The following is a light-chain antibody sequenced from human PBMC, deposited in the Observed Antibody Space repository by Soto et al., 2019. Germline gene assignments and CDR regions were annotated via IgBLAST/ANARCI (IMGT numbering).Light chain of an antibody. CDR3: QQYGSSPKT. CDR2: GAS. CDR1: QSVSSSY. V-gene: IGKV3-20*01. J-gene: IGKJ1*01. Sequence: IFLPPPPGTLSLAPGERSALSCMASQSVSSSYLAWYQQKPGQAPRLLIYGASSRATGIPDRFSGSGSGTDFTLTISRLEPEDFAVYYCQQYGSSPKTFGQGTKVDIK.